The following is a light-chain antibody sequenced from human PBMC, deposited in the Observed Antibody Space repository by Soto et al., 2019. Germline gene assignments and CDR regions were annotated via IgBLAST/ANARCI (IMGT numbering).Light chain of an antibody. CDR1: QSLRHSNGDNY. Sequence: DTVMTQSPLSLSVTPGEPASISCRSSQSLRHSNGDNYLDWYVQKPGQSPQLLIYLGSNRASGVPERFRGSESGTDFTLKISRVEAEDVGVYYCMQGIQSPVYFGGGTKVEIK. J-gene: IGKJ4*01. V-gene: IGKV2-28*01. CDR2: LGS. CDR3: MQGIQSPVY.